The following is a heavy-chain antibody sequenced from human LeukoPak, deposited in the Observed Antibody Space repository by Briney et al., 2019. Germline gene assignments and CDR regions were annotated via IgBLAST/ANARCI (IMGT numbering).Heavy chain of an antibody. V-gene: IGHV4-61*02. CDR1: GGSISSGSYY. D-gene: IGHD5-18*01. J-gene: IGHJ4*02. CDR2: IYTSGST. Sequence: SQTLSLTCTVSGGSISSGSYYWSWIRQPAGKGLEWIGRIYTSGSTNYNPSLKSRVTISVDTSKNQFSLKLSSVTAADTAVYYCARARGNSYGLDYWGQRTLVTVSS. CDR3: ARARGNSYGLDY.